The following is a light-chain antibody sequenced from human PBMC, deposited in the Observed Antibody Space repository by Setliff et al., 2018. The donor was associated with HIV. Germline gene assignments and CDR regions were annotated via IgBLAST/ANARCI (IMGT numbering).Light chain of an antibody. V-gene: IGLV2-23*01. Sequence: QSALAQPASVSGSPGQSITISCTGTSSDVGSFNLVSWYQHHPGKAPKLMIFEDIRRPSGVSNRFSASKSANTASLTISGLQAEDEADYYCCSSAPGVTWVFGGGTKVTV. CDR1: SSDVGSFNL. J-gene: IGLJ3*02. CDR2: EDI. CDR3: CSSAPGVTWV.